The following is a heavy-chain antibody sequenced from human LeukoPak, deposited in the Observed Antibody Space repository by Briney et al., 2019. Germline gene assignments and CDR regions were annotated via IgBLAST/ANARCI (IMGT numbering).Heavy chain of an antibody. V-gene: IGHV4-4*09. CDR1: GGSISSYY. CDR2: IYTSGST. D-gene: IGHD5-12*01. J-gene: IGHJ6*03. CDR3: ARLRTYMDV. Sequence: SETLSLTCTVSGGSISSYYWSWIRQPPGKGLEWIGHIYTSGSTNYNPSLKSRVTISVDTSKNQFSLKLSSVTAADTAVYYCARLRTYMDVWGKGTTVTVSS.